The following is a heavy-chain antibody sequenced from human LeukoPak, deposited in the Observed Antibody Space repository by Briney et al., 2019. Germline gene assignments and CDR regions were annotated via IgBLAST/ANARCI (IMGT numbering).Heavy chain of an antibody. Sequence: SETLSLTCTVSGGSISTFYWSWIRQPPGKGLEWIGYIYYSGSTNYNPSLKSRVTISVDTSKNQFFLKLSSVTAADTAVYYCARHMHSSSWYVPHYFDYWGQGTLVTVSS. V-gene: IGHV4-59*08. CDR1: GGSISTFY. J-gene: IGHJ4*02. CDR2: IYYSGST. D-gene: IGHD6-13*01. CDR3: ARHMHSSSWYVPHYFDY.